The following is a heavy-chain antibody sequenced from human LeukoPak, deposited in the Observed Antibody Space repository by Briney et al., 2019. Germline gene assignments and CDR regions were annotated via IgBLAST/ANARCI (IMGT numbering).Heavy chain of an antibody. CDR2: INHSGST. CDR1: GGSFSGYY. Sequence: SETLSLTCAVYGGSFSGYYWSWIRQPPGKGLEWIGEINHSGSTNYNPSLKSRVTISVDTSKTQFSLKLSSVSAADTAVYYCARGYRIAARPVGSGGFDYWGQGTLVTVSS. CDR3: ARGYRIAARPVGSGGFDY. V-gene: IGHV4-34*01. J-gene: IGHJ4*02. D-gene: IGHD6-6*01.